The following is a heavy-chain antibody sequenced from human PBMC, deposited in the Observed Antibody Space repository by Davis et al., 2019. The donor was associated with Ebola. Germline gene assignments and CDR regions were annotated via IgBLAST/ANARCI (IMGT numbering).Heavy chain of an antibody. J-gene: IGHJ4*02. CDR2: ILYDGRDA. CDR3: VKEIRGYYGAY. CDR1: GFSFNDYA. Sequence: SLNISCAASGFSFNDYAMPCVRQVPGKGLEWVAMILYDGRDAYYADSVKGRFTSSRDDSKNTLFLQMNILGSEDTAIYYCVKEIRGYYGAYWGQGTLVTVSS. V-gene: IGHV3-30*04. D-gene: IGHD1-26*01.